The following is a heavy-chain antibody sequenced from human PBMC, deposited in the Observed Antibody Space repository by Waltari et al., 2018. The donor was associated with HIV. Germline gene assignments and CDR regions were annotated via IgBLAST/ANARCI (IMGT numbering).Heavy chain of an antibody. J-gene: IGHJ4*02. CDR2: ISGSGGST. V-gene: IGHV3-23*01. Sequence: EVQLLASGGGLVQPGGSLRISCAASGFTFSSFALGWVRQAPGKGLEWVSAISGSGGSTYYADSVKGRFTISRDNSKNTLDLQMNSLRAEDTAVHYCAKCLGGSYSFDYWGQGTLVTVSS. D-gene: IGHD1-26*01. CDR1: GFTFSSFA. CDR3: AKCLGGSYSFDY.